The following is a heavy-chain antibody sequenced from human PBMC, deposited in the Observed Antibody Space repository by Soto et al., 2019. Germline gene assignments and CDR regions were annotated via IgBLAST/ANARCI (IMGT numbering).Heavy chain of an antibody. V-gene: IGHV5-10-1*01. Sequence: PGESLKISCKGSGYSFTSYWISWVRQMPGKGLEWMGRIDPSDSYTNYSPSFQGHVTISADKSISTAYLQWSSLKASDTAMYYCARRNFDIVVVPAAGDGYYGMDVWGQGTTVTVSS. CDR1: GYSFTSYW. J-gene: IGHJ6*02. CDR2: IDPSDSYT. CDR3: ARRNFDIVVVPAAGDGYYGMDV. D-gene: IGHD2-2*01.